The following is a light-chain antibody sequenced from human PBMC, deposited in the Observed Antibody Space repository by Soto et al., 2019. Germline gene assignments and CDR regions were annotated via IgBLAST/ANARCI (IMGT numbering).Light chain of an antibody. CDR2: DAS. CDR3: QQRSNLPPIT. J-gene: IGKJ5*01. V-gene: IGKV3-11*01. CDR1: QSVSSY. Sequence: EIVLTQSSATLSLSPGERATLSCRAGQSVSSYLAWYQQKPGQAPSLLIYDASNRATGIPARFSGSGSGTDFTLTISSLEPEDFAVYYCQQRSNLPPITFGQGTRLEI.